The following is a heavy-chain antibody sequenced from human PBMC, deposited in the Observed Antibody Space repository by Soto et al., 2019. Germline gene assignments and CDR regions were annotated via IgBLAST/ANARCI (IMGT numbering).Heavy chain of an antibody. Sequence: EVQLVESGGDLVKPGGSLRLSCAASAFTFANAWISWVRQAPGKGLEWVGRIKSKADGGTTDYAAPVKGRFTISRDESQNTLYLQMNSLKTEDTAVYYCTSLYHGHWGQGTLVTVSS. J-gene: IGHJ4*02. CDR2: IKSKADGGTT. V-gene: IGHV3-15*01. D-gene: IGHD3-16*01. CDR3: TSLYHGH. CDR1: AFTFANAW.